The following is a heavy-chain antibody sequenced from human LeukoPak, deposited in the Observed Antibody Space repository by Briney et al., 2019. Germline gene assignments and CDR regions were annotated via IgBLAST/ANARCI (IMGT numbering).Heavy chain of an antibody. V-gene: IGHV4-59*08. D-gene: IGHD4-23*01. Sequence: SETLSLTCTVSGGSISSYYWSWIRQPPGKGLEWIGYIYYSGSTNYNPSLKSRVTMLVDTSKNQFSLKLSCVTAADTAVYYCATGGEGYPFDYWGQGTLVTVSS. J-gene: IGHJ4*02. CDR1: GGSISSYY. CDR3: ATGGEGYPFDY. CDR2: IYYSGST.